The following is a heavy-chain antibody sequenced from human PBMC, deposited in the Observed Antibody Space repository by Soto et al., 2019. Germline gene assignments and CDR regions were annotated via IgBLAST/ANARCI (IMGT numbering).Heavy chain of an antibody. CDR1: GFTFSKYW. Sequence: EVQLVESGGGLVQPGGSLRLSCVVSGFTFSKYWMTWVRKAPGKGPEWVANIKEDGGQNYYVDFVRGRFTISRDNAKNSLYLQMSSLRAEDTAVYYCARNRLEFRDDAFDIWGQGTMVIVSS. CDR2: IKEDGGQN. J-gene: IGHJ3*02. V-gene: IGHV3-7*01. D-gene: IGHD1-1*01. CDR3: ARNRLEFRDDAFDI.